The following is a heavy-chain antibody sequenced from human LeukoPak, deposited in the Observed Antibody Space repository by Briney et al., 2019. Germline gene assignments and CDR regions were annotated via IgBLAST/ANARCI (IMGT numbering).Heavy chain of an antibody. J-gene: IGHJ4*02. CDR1: GLSLSTSGVG. CDR3: AHIXNTXWAFDY. D-gene: IGHD7-27*01. Sequence: SGPTLVKPTQTLTLTCTVSGLSLSTSGVGVAWIRQPXGXXLXWLALIYWDDDKRYSPSLNNRLAITKDTSKDQVVLTMTNMDPXDTATYYCAHIXNTXWAFDYWGQGTLVTVSS. V-gene: IGHV2-5*02. CDR2: IYWDDDK.